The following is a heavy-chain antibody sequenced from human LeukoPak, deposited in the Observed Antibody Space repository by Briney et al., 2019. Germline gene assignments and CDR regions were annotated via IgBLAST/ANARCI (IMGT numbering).Heavy chain of an antibody. J-gene: IGHJ4*02. CDR1: GFTLSSYW. CDR2: INQDGSKI. V-gene: IGHV3-7*04. CDR3: ARAWAGSASY. Sequence: GGSLRLSCAASGFTLSSYWMAWVRQAPGKGLEWVANINQDGSKIYSADSMTGRFTISRDTAKNSLYLQMNSLRVEDTAVYYCARAWAGSASYWGQGTLVTVSS. D-gene: IGHD6-19*01.